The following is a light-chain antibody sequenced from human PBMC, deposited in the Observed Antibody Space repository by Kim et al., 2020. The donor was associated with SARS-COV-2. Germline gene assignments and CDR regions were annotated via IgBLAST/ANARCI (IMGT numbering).Light chain of an antibody. CDR2: DVS. CDR3: HQRAHWPIFT. J-gene: IGKJ3*01. CDR1: QSISNY. Sequence: EIVLTQSPATLSLSPGERATLSCRASQSISNYLAWYQQIPGQAPRLLIYDVSNRAPGIPARFSGSGSGTDFTLTIGSLEPDDFAVYFCHQRAHWPIFTFGPGTKVDIK. V-gene: IGKV3-11*01.